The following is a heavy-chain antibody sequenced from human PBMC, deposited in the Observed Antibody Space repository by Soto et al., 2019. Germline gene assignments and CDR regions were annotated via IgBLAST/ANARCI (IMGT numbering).Heavy chain of an antibody. CDR2: ISYDGRNE. J-gene: IGHJ4*02. D-gene: IGHD3-10*01. Sequence: GGSLRLSCAVSGFTFSAFAMYWVRQAPGKGLEWVALISYDGRNEDYAESVRGRFTISRDNSKNTLYLDMNSLSAEDSAVYFCAKGVVREPAYFDDWGQGTLVTVSS. V-gene: IGHV3-30*18. CDR1: GFTFSAFA. CDR3: AKGVVREPAYFDD.